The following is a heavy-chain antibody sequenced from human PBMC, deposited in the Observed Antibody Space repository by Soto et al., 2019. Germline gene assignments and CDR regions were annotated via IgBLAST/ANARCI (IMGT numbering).Heavy chain of an antibody. CDR2: IYYSGST. Sequence: SETLSLTCTVSGGSISSGGYYWSWIRQHPGKGLEWIGYIYYSGSTYYNPSLKSRVTISVDTSKNQFSLKLSSVTAADTAVYYCARGPYDSHFDYWGQGTLVTVSS. CDR3: ARGPYDSHFDY. J-gene: IGHJ4*02. V-gene: IGHV4-31*03. CDR1: GGSISSGGYY. D-gene: IGHD3-22*01.